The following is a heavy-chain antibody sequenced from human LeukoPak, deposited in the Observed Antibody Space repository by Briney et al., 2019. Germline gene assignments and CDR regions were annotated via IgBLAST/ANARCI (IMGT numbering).Heavy chain of an antibody. Sequence: ASVKVSCKASGFTXTGYYMHWVRQAPGQGLEWMGWINPNSGGTKYAQKFQGRVTMTRDTSISTAYMEVSSLRSEDTAVYYCGRDNGDYVLDYWGQGTLVTVSS. V-gene: IGHV1-2*02. CDR1: GFTXTGYY. CDR3: GRDNGDYVLDY. CDR2: INPNSGGT. D-gene: IGHD4-17*01. J-gene: IGHJ4*02.